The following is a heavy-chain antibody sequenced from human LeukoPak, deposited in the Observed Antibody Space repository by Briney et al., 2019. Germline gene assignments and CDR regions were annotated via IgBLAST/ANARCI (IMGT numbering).Heavy chain of an antibody. D-gene: IGHD1-26*01. CDR2: LDPEDGET. J-gene: IGHJ1*01. CDR1: GDTLSKLA. V-gene: IGHV1-24*01. Sequence: ASVKVSCKVSGDTLSKLAMHWVRQAPGKGLEWMGGLDPEDGETSAQRFQGRVTFTEDTSTDTAYMELSSLRSEDTAVYYCAVVESPVVSLNWELLRGAGYFQYWGQGTLVTVSS. CDR3: AVVESPVVSLNWELLRGAGYFQY.